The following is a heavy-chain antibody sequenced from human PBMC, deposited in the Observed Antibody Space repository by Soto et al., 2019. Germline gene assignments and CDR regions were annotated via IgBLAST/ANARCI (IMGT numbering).Heavy chain of an antibody. CDR3: AKTLAGTYYY. CDR1: GYSFVNYE. CDR2: ISPLFDTS. V-gene: IGHV1-69*06. Sequence: VASVKFSCKTSGYSFVNYEIHWVRQAPGQVLECMVRISPLFDTSDXXXKFQGRLXXTSDKSNVTAXMELTXLTSDDTAVYYCAKTLAGTYYYWRQGTQVTVSS. J-gene: IGHJ4*02. D-gene: IGHD1-26*01.